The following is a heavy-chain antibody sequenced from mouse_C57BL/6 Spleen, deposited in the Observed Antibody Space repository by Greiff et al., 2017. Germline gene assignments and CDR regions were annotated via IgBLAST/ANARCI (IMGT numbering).Heavy chain of an antibody. Sequence: QVQLQQPGAELVKPGASVKMSRKASGYTFTSYWITWVKQRPGQGLEWIGDIYPGSGSTNYNEKFKSKATLTVDTSSSTAYMQLSSLTSEDSAVYYCARWRYGSSYGDYFDYWGQGTTLTVSS. D-gene: IGHD1-1*01. CDR2: IYPGSGST. CDR3: ARWRYGSSYGDYFDY. CDR1: GYTFTSYW. J-gene: IGHJ2*01. V-gene: IGHV1-55*01.